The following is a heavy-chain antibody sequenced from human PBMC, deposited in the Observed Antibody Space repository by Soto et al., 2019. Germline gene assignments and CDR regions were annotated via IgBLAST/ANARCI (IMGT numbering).Heavy chain of an antibody. J-gene: IGHJ6*02. CDR3: ARQPLGSLSHYYYYAMDV. CDR1: GYTFTSYY. V-gene: IGHV1-46*01. D-gene: IGHD3-16*01. CDR2: INPSGGST. Sequence: ASVKVSCKSSGYTFTSYYMHWVRQAPGQGLEWMGIINPSGGSTGYAQKFQGRVTMTRDTSTSTVYMELSSLRSEDTAVYYCARQPLGSLSHYYYYAMDVLVQGTTVNACS.